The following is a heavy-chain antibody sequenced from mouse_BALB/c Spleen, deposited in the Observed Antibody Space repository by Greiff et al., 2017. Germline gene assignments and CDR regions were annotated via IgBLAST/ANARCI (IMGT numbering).Heavy chain of an antibody. CDR1: GFTFSSYG. CDR3: AKLGRRGELVYFDY. Sequence: EVHLVESGGGLVQPGGSLKLSCAASGFTFSSYGMSWVRQTPDKRLELVATINSNGGSTYYPDSVKGRFTISRDNAKNTLYLQMSSLKSEDTAMYYCAKLGRRGELVYFDYWGQGTTLTVSS. CDR2: INSNGGST. J-gene: IGHJ2*01. V-gene: IGHV5-6-3*01. D-gene: IGHD1-3*01.